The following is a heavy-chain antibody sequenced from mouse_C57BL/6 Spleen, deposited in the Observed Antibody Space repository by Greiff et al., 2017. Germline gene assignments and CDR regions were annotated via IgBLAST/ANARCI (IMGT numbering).Heavy chain of an antibody. J-gene: IGHJ4*01. Sequence: VQLQQPGAELVMPGASVKLSCKASGYTFTSYWMHWVKQRPGQGLEWIGEIDPSDSYTNYNQKFKGKSTLTVDKSSSTAYMQLSSLTSEDSAVYYCARLGYEYEKDYAMDYWGQGTSVTVSS. V-gene: IGHV1-69*01. CDR3: ARLGYEYEKDYAMDY. D-gene: IGHD2-4*01. CDR1: GYTFTSYW. CDR2: IDPSDSYT.